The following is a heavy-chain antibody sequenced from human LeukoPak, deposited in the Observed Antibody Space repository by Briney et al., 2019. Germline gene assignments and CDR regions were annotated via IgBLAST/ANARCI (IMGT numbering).Heavy chain of an antibody. Sequence: SETLSLTCAVYGGSFSGYYWSWIRQPPGKGLEWIGEINHSGSTNYNPSLKSRVTISVDTSKNQFSLKLSSVTAADTAVYYCARGPKSVLGVVIAYYYYYMDVWGKGTTVTVSS. J-gene: IGHJ6*03. CDR1: GGSFSGYY. V-gene: IGHV4-34*01. D-gene: IGHD3-3*01. CDR2: INHSGST. CDR3: ARGPKSVLGVVIAYYYYYMDV.